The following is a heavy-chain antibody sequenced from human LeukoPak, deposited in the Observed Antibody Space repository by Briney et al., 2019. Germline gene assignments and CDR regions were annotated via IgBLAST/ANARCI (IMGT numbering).Heavy chain of an antibody. CDR3: ARSNAQQVVPFDN. CDR1: GGSISTINYY. CDR2: IFYSGST. J-gene: IGHJ4*02. D-gene: IGHD6-13*01. V-gene: IGHV4-39*01. Sequence: SETLSLTWTVSGGSISTINYYRDWIRQPPGKGLEWIGSIFYSGSTYYNPSLKSRLGISVDKSKNQFSLKLRSVTATDTAVYYCARSNAQQVVPFDNWGQETLVTVSS.